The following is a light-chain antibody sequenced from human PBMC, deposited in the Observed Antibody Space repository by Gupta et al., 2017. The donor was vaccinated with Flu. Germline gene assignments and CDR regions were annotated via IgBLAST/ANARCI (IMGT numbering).Light chain of an antibody. CDR2: AAS. J-gene: IGKJ4*01. CDR3: KPSYSTTLT. CDR1: QSISSY. V-gene: IGKV1-39*01. Sequence: DIQMTRSPSSLSASVGDRVTITCQASQSISSYLNWYQQKPGKAPKLLIYAASSLQSGVPSRFSGSGSGTDFTLTISSLQPEDFATYYCKPSYSTTLTLGGGTKVEIK.